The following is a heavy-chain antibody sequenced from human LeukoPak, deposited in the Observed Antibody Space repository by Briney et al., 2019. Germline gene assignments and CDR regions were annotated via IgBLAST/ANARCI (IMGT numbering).Heavy chain of an antibody. Sequence: ASVKVSCKVSGYTLTELSMHWVRQAPGKGLEWMGGFDPEDGETIYAQKFQGRVTMTEDTSTDTAHMELSSLRSEDTAVYYCATGVVALYYCGMDVWGQGTTVTVSS. CDR2: FDPEDGET. J-gene: IGHJ6*02. V-gene: IGHV1-24*01. D-gene: IGHD3-3*01. CDR1: GYTLTELS. CDR3: ATGVVALYYCGMDV.